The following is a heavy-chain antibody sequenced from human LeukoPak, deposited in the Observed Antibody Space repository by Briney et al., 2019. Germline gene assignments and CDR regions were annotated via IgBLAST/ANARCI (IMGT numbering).Heavy chain of an antibody. Sequence: GASVKVSCKAFGYTFTSYDINWVRQATGQGLEWMGWMNPNSGNTGYAQKFQGRVTMTRNTSISTAYMELSSLRSEDTAVYYCARALRQILNPHIVVVPAVPDYWGQGTLVTVSS. V-gene: IGHV1-8*01. J-gene: IGHJ4*02. CDR2: MNPNSGNT. D-gene: IGHD2-2*01. CDR1: GYTFTSYD. CDR3: ARALRQILNPHIVVVPAVPDY.